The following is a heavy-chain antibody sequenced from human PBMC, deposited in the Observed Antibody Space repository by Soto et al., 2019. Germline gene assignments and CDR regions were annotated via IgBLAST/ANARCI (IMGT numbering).Heavy chain of an antibody. CDR2: IKQDGSEK. D-gene: IGHD5-12*01. CDR1: GFTFSSYW. CDR3: ARVPRLHYYYGMDV. J-gene: IGHJ6*02. V-gene: IGHV3-7*03. Sequence: PGGSLRLSCAASGFTFSSYWMSWVRQAPGKGLEWVANIKQDGSEKYYVDSVKGRFTISRDNAKNSLYLQMSSLRAEDTAVYYCARVPRLHYYYGMDVWGQGTTVTVSS.